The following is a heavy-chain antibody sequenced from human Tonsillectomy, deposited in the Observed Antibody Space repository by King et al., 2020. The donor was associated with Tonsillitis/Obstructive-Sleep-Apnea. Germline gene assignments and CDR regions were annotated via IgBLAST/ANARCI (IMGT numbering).Heavy chain of an antibody. D-gene: IGHD5-18*01. CDR3: ARGLGYHYGYSDYFDS. V-gene: IGHV5-10-1*03. J-gene: IGHJ4*02. CDR1: GYSFTNYW. Sequence: QLVQSGAEVKKPGESLRISCKGSGYSFTNYWISWVRQMPGKGLEWMGRIDPSDSYTNYSPSFQGHVTISADRSISTAYLQWSSLKASDTAMYYCARGLGYHYGYSDYFDSWGQGTLVTVSS. CDR2: IDPSDSYT.